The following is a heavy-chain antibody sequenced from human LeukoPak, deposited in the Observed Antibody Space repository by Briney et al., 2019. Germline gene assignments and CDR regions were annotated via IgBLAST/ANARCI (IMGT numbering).Heavy chain of an antibody. Sequence: ASVKVSCKASGGTFSSYAISWVRQAPEQGLEWMGGIIPIFGTANYAQKFQGRVTITADESTSTAYMELSSPRSEDTAVYYCARMTTVTTVASWYFDLWGRGTLVTVSS. CDR2: IIPIFGTA. D-gene: IGHD4-11*01. CDR3: ARMTTVTTVASWYFDL. CDR1: GGTFSSYA. J-gene: IGHJ2*01. V-gene: IGHV1-69*13.